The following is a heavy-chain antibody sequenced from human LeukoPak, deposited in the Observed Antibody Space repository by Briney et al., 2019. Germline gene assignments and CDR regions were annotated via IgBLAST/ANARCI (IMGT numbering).Heavy chain of an antibody. CDR3: ARGGRGWYGSNWFDP. D-gene: IGHD6-19*01. J-gene: IGHJ5*02. CDR2: IYYSGST. CDR1: GGSISSYY. V-gene: IGHV4-59*08. Sequence: SEALSLTCTVSGGSISSYYWSWIRQPPGKGLEWIGYIYYSGSTNYNPSLKSRVTISVDTSKNQFSLKLSSVTAADTAVYYCARGGRGWYGSNWFDPWGQGTLVTVSS.